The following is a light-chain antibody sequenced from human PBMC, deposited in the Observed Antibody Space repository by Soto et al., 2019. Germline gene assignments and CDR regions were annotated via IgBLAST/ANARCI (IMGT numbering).Light chain of an antibody. CDR1: QSVSSN. CDR2: GAS. J-gene: IGKJ1*01. Sequence: EIVMTQSPATLSVSPGERVTLSGRASQSVSSNLAWYQQKPGQSPRLLIYGASTRATGIPARFSGSGSGTEFTLTISSLQSEDFAVYYCQQYINLWTFGQGTKVDIK. V-gene: IGKV3-15*01. CDR3: QQYINLWT.